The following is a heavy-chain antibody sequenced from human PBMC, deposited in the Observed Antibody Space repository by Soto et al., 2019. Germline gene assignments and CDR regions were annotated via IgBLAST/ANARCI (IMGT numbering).Heavy chain of an antibody. J-gene: IGHJ5*02. V-gene: IGHV4-34*01. Sequence: SETLSLTCAVYGGSFSGYYWSWIRQPPGKGLEWIGEINHSGSTNYNPSLKSRVTISVDTSKNQFSLKLSSVTAADTAVYYCARGPRYCSSTSCYFRSRGWFDPWGQGTLVTVSS. D-gene: IGHD2-2*01. CDR2: INHSGST. CDR1: GGSFSGYY. CDR3: ARGPRYCSSTSCYFRSRGWFDP.